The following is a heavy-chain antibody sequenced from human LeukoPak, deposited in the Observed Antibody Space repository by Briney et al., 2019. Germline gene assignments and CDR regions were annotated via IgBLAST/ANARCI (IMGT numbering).Heavy chain of an antibody. CDR1: GFTFGDHA. D-gene: IGHD3-10*01. J-gene: IGHJ4*02. CDR3: ASYPMVRGVIWYFDY. Sequence: PGQSLRLSCTTSGFTFGDHAMSWVRQAPGKGLELVCFIRSKAYGGTTEYAASVKGRFIISRDDSKGIAYLQMNSLKTEDTAVYYCASYPMVRGVIWYFDYWGQGTQVTVSS. V-gene: IGHV3-49*04. CDR2: IRSKAYGGTT.